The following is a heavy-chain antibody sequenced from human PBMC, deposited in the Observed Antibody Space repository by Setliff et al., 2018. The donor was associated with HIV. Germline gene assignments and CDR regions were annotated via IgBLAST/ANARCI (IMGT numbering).Heavy chain of an antibody. D-gene: IGHD3-10*01. CDR1: GGSISSGGYY. Sequence: SETLSLTCTVSGGSISSGGYYWSWIRQHPGQGLEWIVYILYSGSTYYNPSLKSRVTMSVDTSKNQFSLKLSSVTAADTAVYYCVREGARHYGSGRYHSWFDPWGQGTQVTVSS. J-gene: IGHJ5*02. V-gene: IGHV4-31*03. CDR3: VREGARHYGSGRYHSWFDP. CDR2: ILYSGST.